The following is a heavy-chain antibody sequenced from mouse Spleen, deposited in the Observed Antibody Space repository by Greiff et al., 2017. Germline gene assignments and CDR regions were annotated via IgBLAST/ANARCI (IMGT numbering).Heavy chain of an antibody. CDR1: GYSFTSYW. CDR3: TRDWTTATQAWFAY. J-gene: IGHJ3*01. D-gene: IGHD1-2*01. CDR2: IYPGNSDT. V-gene: IGHV1-5*01. Sequence: DVQLQESGTVLARPGASVKMSCKASGYSFTSYWMHWVKQRPGQGLEWIGAIYPGNSDTSYNQKFKGKAKLTAVTSASTAYMELSSLTNEDSAVYYCTRDWTTATQAWFAYWGQGTLVTVSA.